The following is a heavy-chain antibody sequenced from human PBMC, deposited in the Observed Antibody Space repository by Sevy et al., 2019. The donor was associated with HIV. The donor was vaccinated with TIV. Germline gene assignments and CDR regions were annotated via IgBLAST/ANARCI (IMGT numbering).Heavy chain of an antibody. Sequence: GSLRLSCAASGFTFSSYAMSWVRQAPGKGLEWVSAISGSGGSTYYADSVKGRFTISRDNSKNTLYLQMNSLRAEDTAVYYCAKAFSSQYYDFWSGYSSKQSLFDYWGQGTLVTVSS. CDR2: ISGSGGST. J-gene: IGHJ4*02. CDR3: AKAFSSQYYDFWSGYSSKQSLFDY. CDR1: GFTFSSYA. D-gene: IGHD3-3*01. V-gene: IGHV3-23*01.